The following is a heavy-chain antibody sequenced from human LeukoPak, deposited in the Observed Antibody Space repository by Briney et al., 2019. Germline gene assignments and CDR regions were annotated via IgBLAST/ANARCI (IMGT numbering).Heavy chain of an antibody. J-gene: IGHJ5*02. CDR1: GDSISSSDYY. Sequence: SETLSLTCTVSGDSISSSDYYWGWIRQPPGKGLEWIGCIYYSGSTYYNPSLKSRVTISVDTSKNQFSLKLSSVTAADTAVYYCARDRKQQRVGGISWFDPWGQGTLVTVSS. D-gene: IGHD6-13*01. CDR2: IYYSGST. CDR3: ARDRKQQRVGGISWFDP. V-gene: IGHV4-39*07.